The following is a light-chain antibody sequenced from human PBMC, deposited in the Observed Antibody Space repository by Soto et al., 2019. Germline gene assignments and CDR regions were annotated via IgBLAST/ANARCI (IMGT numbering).Light chain of an antibody. CDR2: AAS. V-gene: IGKV1D-12*01. CDR3: QQANSFPIT. CDR1: QGISSW. J-gene: IGKJ5*01. Sequence: IQITQYPLTVSPSGGDMVTSTSRASQGISSWLAWYQQRPGKAPKLLIYAASTLQSGVPSRFSGSGSGTDFTLTISSLQPEDFATYYCQQANSFPITFGQGTRLDIK.